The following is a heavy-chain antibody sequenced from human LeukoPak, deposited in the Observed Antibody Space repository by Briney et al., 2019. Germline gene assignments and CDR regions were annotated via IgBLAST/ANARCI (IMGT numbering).Heavy chain of an antibody. V-gene: IGHV3-74*01. J-gene: IGHJ5*02. Sequence: GGSLRLSCAASGFTFSSYWMHWVRQAPGKGLVWVSRINSDGSSTSYADSVKGRFTISRDNAKNTLYLQMNSLRAEDTAVYYCARQHSGSYPERHFDPWGQGTLVTVSS. D-gene: IGHD1-26*01. CDR3: ARQHSGSYPERHFDP. CDR1: GFTFSSYW. CDR2: INSDGSST.